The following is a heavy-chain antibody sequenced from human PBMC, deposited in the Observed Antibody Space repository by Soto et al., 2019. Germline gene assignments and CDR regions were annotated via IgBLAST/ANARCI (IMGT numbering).Heavy chain of an antibody. CDR2: INHSGST. J-gene: IGHJ5*02. V-gene: IGHV4-34*01. D-gene: IGHD1-26*01. CDR3: ARGQVVGQFDP. CDR1: GGSFSGYY. Sequence: SETLSLTCAVYGGSFSGYYWSWIRQPPGKGLEWIGEINHSGSTNYNPSLKSRVTISVDTSKNQFSLKLSSVTAADTAVYYCARGQVVGQFDPWGQGTLVTVSS.